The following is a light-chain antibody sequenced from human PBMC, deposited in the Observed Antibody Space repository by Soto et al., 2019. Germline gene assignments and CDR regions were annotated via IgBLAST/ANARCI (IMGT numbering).Light chain of an antibody. CDR2: GAS. V-gene: IGKV3-15*01. CDR1: QSVNAN. CDR3: QQYNTWLWT. Sequence: EVVMTQSPATLSVSPGERATLSCRASQSVNANLAWYQQKPGPAPRLLIHGASNRATGIPARFSGSGFGTDFLLAISSLQSEDFAVYYCQQYNTWLWTFGQGTKVEI. J-gene: IGKJ1*01.